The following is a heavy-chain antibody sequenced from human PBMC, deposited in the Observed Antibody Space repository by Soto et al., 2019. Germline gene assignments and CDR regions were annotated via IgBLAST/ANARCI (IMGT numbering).Heavy chain of an antibody. CDR2: IVVGSGNT. CDR1: GFTFTSSA. D-gene: IGHD2-21*02. V-gene: IGHV1-58*01. CDR3: AAEAYCGGDCYPDTPPDY. Sequence: SVKVSCKASGFTFTSSAVQWVRQARGQRLEWIGWIVVGSGNTNYAQKFQERVTITRDMSTSTAYMELSSLRSEDTAVYYCAAEAYCGGDCYPDTPPDYWGQGTLVTVSS. J-gene: IGHJ4*02.